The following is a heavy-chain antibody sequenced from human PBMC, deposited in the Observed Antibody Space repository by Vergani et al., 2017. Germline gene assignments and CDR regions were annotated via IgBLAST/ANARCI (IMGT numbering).Heavy chain of an antibody. Sequence: QVQLVQSGAEVKTPGSSVKVSCKASGGTFSSYAISWVRQAPGQGLEWMGGIIPIFGTANYAQKFQGRVTITADESTSTAYMELSSLRSEDTAVYYCASGGDIVVVPAAKNWFDPWGQGTLVTVSS. D-gene: IGHD2-2*01. J-gene: IGHJ5*02. CDR2: IIPIFGTA. V-gene: IGHV1-69*01. CDR3: ASGGDIVVVPAAKNWFDP. CDR1: GGTFSSYA.